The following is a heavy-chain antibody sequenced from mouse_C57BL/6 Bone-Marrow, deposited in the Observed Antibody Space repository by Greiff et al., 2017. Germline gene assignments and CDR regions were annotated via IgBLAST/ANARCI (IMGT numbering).Heavy chain of an antibody. CDR3: ARSGLLRRWYFDD. CDR2: IYPGDGDT. Sequence: QVQLQQSGPELVKPGASVKISCKASGYAFSSSWMNWVKQRPGKGLEWIGRIYPGDGDTNYNGKFKGKATLTADKSSSTAYMQLSSLTSEDSAVYFCARSGLLRRWYFDDWGTGTTVTVSS. CDR1: GYAFSSSW. V-gene: IGHV1-82*01. J-gene: IGHJ1*03. D-gene: IGHD1-2*01.